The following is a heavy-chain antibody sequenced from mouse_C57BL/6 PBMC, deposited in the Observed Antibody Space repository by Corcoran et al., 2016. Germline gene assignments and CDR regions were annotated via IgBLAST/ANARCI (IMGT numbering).Heavy chain of an antibody. D-gene: IGHD1-1*01. Sequence: QVQLQQSGPELVKPGASVKLSCKASGYTFTSYDINWVKQRPGQGLEWIGWIYPRDGSTKYNEKFKGKATLTVDTSSSTAYMELHSLTSEDSAVYFCAREGDSYGSSPNHAMDYWGQGTSVTVSS. J-gene: IGHJ4*01. V-gene: IGHV1-85*01. CDR3: AREGDSYGSSPNHAMDY. CDR1: GYTFTSYD. CDR2: IYPRDGST.